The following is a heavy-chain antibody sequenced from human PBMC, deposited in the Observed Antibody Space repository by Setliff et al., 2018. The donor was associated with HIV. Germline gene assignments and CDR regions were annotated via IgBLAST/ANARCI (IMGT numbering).Heavy chain of an antibody. D-gene: IGHD6-13*01. Sequence: SVKVSCKASGGTFRSNAISWVRQAPGQGLEWMGGIIPLFGTANYAQKFQGRVTITAYKSTSTAYLELNSLRSEDSAIYYCAREIQIAVAAVGWFDPWGQGTLVTVSS. CDR2: IIPLFGTA. CDR3: AREIQIAVAAVGWFDP. J-gene: IGHJ5*02. CDR1: GGTFRSNA. V-gene: IGHV1-69*06.